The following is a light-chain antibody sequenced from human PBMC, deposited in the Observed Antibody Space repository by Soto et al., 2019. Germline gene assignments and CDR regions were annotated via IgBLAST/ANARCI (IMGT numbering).Light chain of an antibody. CDR3: SSYKSGSTL. CDR2: EVS. CDR1: SSDLGGYNS. Sequence: QSVLTQPASVSGSPGQSITISCTGISSDLGGYNSVSWYQQHPGKAPRLMIYEVSNRPSGVSSRFSGSKSSSTASLTISGLQAVDEANYYCSSYKSGSTLFGGGTKLTVL. V-gene: IGLV2-14*01. J-gene: IGLJ2*01.